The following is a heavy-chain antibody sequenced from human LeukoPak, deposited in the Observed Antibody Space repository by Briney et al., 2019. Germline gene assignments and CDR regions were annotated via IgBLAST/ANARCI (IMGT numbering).Heavy chain of an antibody. CDR1: GFTFSSYS. V-gene: IGHV3-21*01. Sequence: PGGSLRLPCAASGFTFSSYSMNWVRQAPGKGLEWVSSISSSSSYIYYADSVKGRFTISRDNAKNSLYLQMNSLRAEDTAVYYCAKHSMDYGDYVGEDYWGQGTLVTVSS. D-gene: IGHD4-17*01. CDR3: AKHSMDYGDYVGEDY. J-gene: IGHJ4*02. CDR2: ISSSSSYI.